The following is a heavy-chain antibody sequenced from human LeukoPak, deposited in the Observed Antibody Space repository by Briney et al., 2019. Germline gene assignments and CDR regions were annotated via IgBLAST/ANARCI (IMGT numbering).Heavy chain of an antibody. J-gene: IGHJ4*02. V-gene: IGHV1-46*01. Sequence: VASVKVSCKASGYTFTSYYMHWVRQAPGQGLEWMGIINLSGGSTSYAQKFQGRVTMTRDTSTSTVYMELSSLRSEDTAVYYCARDRSSGWYPDCWGQGTLVTVSS. CDR3: ARDRSSGWYPDC. CDR2: INLSGGST. CDR1: GYTFTSYY. D-gene: IGHD6-19*01.